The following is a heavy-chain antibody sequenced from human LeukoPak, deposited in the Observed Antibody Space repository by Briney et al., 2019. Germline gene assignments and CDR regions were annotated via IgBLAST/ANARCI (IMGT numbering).Heavy chain of an antibody. CDR3: ARRYDY. CDR1: GGSFSGYY. V-gene: IGHV4-34*01. CDR2: INHSGST. Sequence: SETLSLTCAVYGGSFSGYYWSWVRQPPGKGLEWIGEINHSGSTNYNPSLKSRVTISVDTSRNQFSLKLSSVTAADTAVYYCARRYDYWGQGTLVTVSS. J-gene: IGHJ4*02.